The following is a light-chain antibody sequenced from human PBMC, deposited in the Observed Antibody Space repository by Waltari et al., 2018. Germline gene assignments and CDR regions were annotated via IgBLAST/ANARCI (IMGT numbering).Light chain of an antibody. V-gene: IGLV2-11*01. J-gene: IGLJ2*01. CDR3: CSYAGNYNLV. CDR2: DVT. Sequence: QSALTQPRSVSGSPGQSVTISCTGTSSDVGGYNYVSWYQQHPGKAPKHMIYDVTKRPSGVPDRFSGSRSGNTASLTISGLQAEDEADYYCCSYAGNYNLVFGGGTGLTVL. CDR1: SSDVGGYNY.